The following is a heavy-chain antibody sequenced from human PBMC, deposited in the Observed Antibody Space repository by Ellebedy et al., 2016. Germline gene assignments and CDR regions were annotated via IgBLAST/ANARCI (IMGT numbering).Heavy chain of an antibody. CDR3: ATHYDILPGQYRGFDY. CDR2: ISDSGTGT. V-gene: IGHV3-23*01. CDR1: GFNFGSCA. Sequence: GGSLRLSCAASGFNFGSCAMSWVRQAPGKGLEWVSAISDSGTGTFYADSVKGRFTISRDNSRNTLYLQMNSLRSEDTALYYCATHYDILPGQYRGFDYWGQGTLLTVSS. J-gene: IGHJ4*02. D-gene: IGHD3-9*01.